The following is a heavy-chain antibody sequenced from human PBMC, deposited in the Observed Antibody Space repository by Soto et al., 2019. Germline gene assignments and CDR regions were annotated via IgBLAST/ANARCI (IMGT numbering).Heavy chain of an antibody. CDR3: ARSHDFHWYFDL. Sequence: QVQLQESGPGLVKPSETLSLTCTVSGGSVSSGSYYWSWIRQPPGKGLEWIGYIYYSGSTNYNPSLMSRVTISVDTSKNQFSLKLSSVTAADTAVYYCARSHDFHWYFDLWGRGTLVTVSS. CDR2: IYYSGST. CDR1: GGSVSSGSYY. J-gene: IGHJ2*01. V-gene: IGHV4-61*01. D-gene: IGHD2-21*02.